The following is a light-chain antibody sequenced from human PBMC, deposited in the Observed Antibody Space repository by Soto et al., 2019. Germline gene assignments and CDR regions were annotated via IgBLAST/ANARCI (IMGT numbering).Light chain of an antibody. CDR3: CSYVGSSILM. CDR2: EVN. CDR1: SSDVGRYNL. Sequence: QSALTQPASVSGSPGQSITISCTGTSSDVGRYNLVSWYRQLPGKAPKLIIYEVNERPSGISDRFSGSKSGNTASLTISGLQDEDEADYFCCSYVGSSILMFGGGTQLTVL. V-gene: IGLV2-23*02. J-gene: IGLJ3*02.